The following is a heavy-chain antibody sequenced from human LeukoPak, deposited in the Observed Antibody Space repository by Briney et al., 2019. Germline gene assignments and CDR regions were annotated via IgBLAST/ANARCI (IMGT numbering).Heavy chain of an antibody. V-gene: IGHV1-3*01. CDR3: ARSKAVLLWFGESDY. J-gene: IGHJ4*02. Sequence: ASVKVSCKASGYTFTSYAMHWVRQAPGQRLEWMGWINAGNGNTKYSQKFQGRVTITRDTSVSTAYMELSSLRSEDTAVYYCARSKAVLLWFGESDYWGQGTLVTVSS. D-gene: IGHD3-10*01. CDR1: GYTFTSYA. CDR2: INAGNGNT.